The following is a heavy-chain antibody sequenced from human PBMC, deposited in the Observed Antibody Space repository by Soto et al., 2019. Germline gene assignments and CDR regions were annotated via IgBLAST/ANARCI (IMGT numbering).Heavy chain of an antibody. Sequence: QVQLQESGPGLVKPSQTLSLTCTVSGGSISSGGYYWSWIRQHPGKGLEWIGYIYYSGSTYYNPSLKSRVTISVDTSKNQFSLKLSSVTAADTAVYYCARAGPGMWQQLVENWFDPWGQGTLVTVSS. J-gene: IGHJ5*02. CDR3: ARAGPGMWQQLVENWFDP. V-gene: IGHV4-31*03. D-gene: IGHD6-13*01. CDR1: GGSISSGGYY. CDR2: IYYSGST.